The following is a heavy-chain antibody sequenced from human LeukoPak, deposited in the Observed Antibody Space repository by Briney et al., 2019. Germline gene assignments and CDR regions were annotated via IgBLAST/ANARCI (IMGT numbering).Heavy chain of an antibody. J-gene: IGHJ4*02. Sequence: GGSLRLSCAASGFTFSSYAMSWVRQAPGKGLEWVSAISGSGGSTYYADSVKGRFTISRDNSKNTLYLQMNSLRAEDTAVYYCASGYDSSGLGLYFDWGQGTLVTVSS. CDR2: ISGSGGST. CDR1: GFTFSSYA. CDR3: ASGYDSSGLGLYFD. V-gene: IGHV3-23*01. D-gene: IGHD3-22*01.